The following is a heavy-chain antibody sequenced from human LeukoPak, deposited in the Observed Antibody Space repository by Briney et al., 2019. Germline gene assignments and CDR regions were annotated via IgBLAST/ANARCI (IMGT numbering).Heavy chain of an antibody. Sequence: GGSLRLSCAASGFTFSTYSMNWVRQAPGKGLEWVSYISGRSESKSYADSVKGRFTISRDNAKNSLYLQMNSLRVEDTALYYCARPTVSYGFDIWGQEAMVTVSS. CDR3: ARPTVSYGFDI. CDR2: ISGRSESK. CDR1: GFTFSTYS. V-gene: IGHV3-48*01. J-gene: IGHJ3*02. D-gene: IGHD4-17*01.